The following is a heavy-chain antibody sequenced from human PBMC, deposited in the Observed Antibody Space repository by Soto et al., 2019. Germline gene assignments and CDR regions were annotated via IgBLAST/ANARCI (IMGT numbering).Heavy chain of an antibody. V-gene: IGHV3-43*01. J-gene: IGHJ5*02. CDR1: GFTFDDYT. CDR3: AKDIAPYSNYVNSWFDP. D-gene: IGHD4-4*01. Sequence: GGSLILSCAASGFTFDDYTMHWVLQAPGKGLEWVSLISWDGGSTYYADSVKGRFTISRDNSKNSLYLQMNSLRTEDTALYYCAKDIAPYSNYVNSWFDPWGQGTLVTVSS. CDR2: ISWDGGST.